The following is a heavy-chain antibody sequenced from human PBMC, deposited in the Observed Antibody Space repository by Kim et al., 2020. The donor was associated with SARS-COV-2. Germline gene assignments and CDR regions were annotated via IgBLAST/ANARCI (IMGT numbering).Heavy chain of an antibody. Sequence: SETLSLTCTVSGGSITGYYWSWIRQPPGKGLEWIGNIYYRGNTNYNPSLKSRITMSVDTSKNQFSLNLTSVTAADTAVNYCTRDGVSKYYYYGMAVMG. J-gene: IGHJ6*02. V-gene: IGHV4-59*01. CDR2: IYYRGNT. D-gene: IGHD3-16*01. CDR3: TRDGVSKYYYYGMAV. CDR1: GGSITGYY.